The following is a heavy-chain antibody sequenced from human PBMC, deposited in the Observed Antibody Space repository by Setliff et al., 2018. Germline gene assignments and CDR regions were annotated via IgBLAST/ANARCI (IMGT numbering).Heavy chain of an antibody. Sequence: RASVKVSCKASGYTFTSYGISWVRQAPGQGLEWMGWISAYNGNTNYAQKLQGRVTMTTDTSTSTAYMELRSLRSDDTAVYYCARCRDYYDSSGYYPGAFDIWGQGTMVTVSS. CDR1: GYTFTSYG. V-gene: IGHV1-18*01. CDR3: ARCRDYYDSSGYYPGAFDI. CDR2: ISAYNGNT. J-gene: IGHJ3*02. D-gene: IGHD3-22*01.